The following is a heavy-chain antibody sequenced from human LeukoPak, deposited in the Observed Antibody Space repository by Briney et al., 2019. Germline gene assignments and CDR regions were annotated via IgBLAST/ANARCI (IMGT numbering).Heavy chain of an antibody. V-gene: IGHV1-69*05. D-gene: IGHD3-9*01. CDR2: IIPIFGTA. CDR1: GGTFSSYA. CDR3: ASLRYFDWYPPPHGAFDI. J-gene: IGHJ3*02. Sequence: ASVKVSCKASGGTFSSYAISWVRQAPGQGLEWMGGIIPIFGTANYAQKFQGRVTITTDESTSTAYMELGSLRSEDTAVYYCASLRYFDWYPPPHGAFDIWGQGTMVTVSS.